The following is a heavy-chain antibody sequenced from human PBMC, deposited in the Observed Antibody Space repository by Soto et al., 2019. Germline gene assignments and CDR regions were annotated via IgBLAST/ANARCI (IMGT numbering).Heavy chain of an antibody. J-gene: IGHJ6*02. V-gene: IGHV3-30-3*01. CDR3: ASLYCSNTSCLDV. D-gene: IGHD2-2*01. CDR2: ISYDGSNK. CDR1: GFTFSSAA. Sequence: GGSLRLSCAASGFTFSSAAMRWVRQAPGKGLEWVAVISYDGSNKYYADSVKGRFTISRDNSKNTLYLQMNILRAEDTAVYYCASLYCSNTSCLDVWGHGTTVTVSS.